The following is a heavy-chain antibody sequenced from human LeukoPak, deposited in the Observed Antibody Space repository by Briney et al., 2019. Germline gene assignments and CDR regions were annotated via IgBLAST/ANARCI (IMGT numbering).Heavy chain of an antibody. V-gene: IGHV4-59*01. D-gene: IGHD3-9*01. Sequence: SETLSLTCTVSGGSISNYFWSWIRQPPGKGLEWIGYMYYSGSTNYNPSFKSRVTISVDTSKNQFSLKLSSVTAADTAVYYCARENYDILTGYLGIFDYWGQGTLVTVSS. CDR1: GGSISNYF. CDR3: ARENYDILTGYLGIFDY. CDR2: MYYSGST. J-gene: IGHJ4*02.